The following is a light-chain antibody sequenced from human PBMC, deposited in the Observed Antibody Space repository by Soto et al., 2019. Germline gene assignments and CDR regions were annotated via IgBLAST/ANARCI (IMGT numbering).Light chain of an antibody. J-gene: IGKJ2*01. Sequence: DIRMTQSPSSRSASVGDRVTITCRASQGISNDLGWYQQKPGKDPKRLIYAVSSLPSAVPSRFRGSGSGTEFTLTISSLQPEDFATYYCLQHNSYPFTFGQGTKLEIK. CDR2: AVS. CDR1: QGISND. CDR3: LQHNSYPFT. V-gene: IGKV1-17*01.